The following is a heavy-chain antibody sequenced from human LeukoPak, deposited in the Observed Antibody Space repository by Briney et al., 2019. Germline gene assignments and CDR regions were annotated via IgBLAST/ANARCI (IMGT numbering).Heavy chain of an antibody. CDR2: IIVGNGNT. Sequence: GASVKVSCKASGYTFTSYDMYLVRQAPGQRLEWMGWIIVGNGNTKYSQKFQGRVIITTDTSASTVYMELSSLRSEDTAVYYCARDAVVGTGIAFDVWGQGTMVTVSS. V-gene: IGHV1-3*01. CDR3: ARDAVVGTGIAFDV. J-gene: IGHJ3*01. D-gene: IGHD4-23*01. CDR1: GYTFTSYD.